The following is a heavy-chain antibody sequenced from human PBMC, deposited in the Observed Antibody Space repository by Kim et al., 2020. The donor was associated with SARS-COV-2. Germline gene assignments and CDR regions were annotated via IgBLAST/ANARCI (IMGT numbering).Heavy chain of an antibody. Sequence: ASVKVSCKASGYTFTSYGISWVRHAPGQGLEWMGWISAYNGNTNYAQKLQGRVTMTTDTSTSTAYMELRSLRSDDTAVYYCARARGYYDSSGYYYGTGEYFQHWGQGTLVTVSS. CDR2: ISAYNGNT. CDR3: ARARGYYDSSGYYYGTGEYFQH. CDR1: GYTFTSYG. D-gene: IGHD3-22*01. V-gene: IGHV1-18*01. J-gene: IGHJ1*01.